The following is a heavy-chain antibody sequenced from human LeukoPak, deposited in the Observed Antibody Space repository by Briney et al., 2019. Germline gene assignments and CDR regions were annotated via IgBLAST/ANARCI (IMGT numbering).Heavy chain of an antibody. CDR3: AKEGIGYDILTGYYRYYYYGMDV. D-gene: IGHD3-9*01. CDR2: ISYDGSNK. J-gene: IGHJ6*02. V-gene: IGHV3-30*04. Sequence: GRSLRLSCAASGFTFSSYAMHWVRQAPGKGLEWVAVISYDGSNKYYADSVKGRFTISRDNSKNTLYLQMNSLRAEDTAVYYCAKEGIGYDILTGYYRYYYYGMDVWGQGTTVTVSS. CDR1: GFTFSSYA.